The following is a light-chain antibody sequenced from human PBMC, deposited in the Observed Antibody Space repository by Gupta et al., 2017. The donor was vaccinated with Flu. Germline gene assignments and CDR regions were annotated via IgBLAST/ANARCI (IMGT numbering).Light chain of an antibody. CDR3: ATWDSSLSAYV. J-gene: IGLJ1*01. CDR1: SSNIGSSY. CDR2: ENN. Sequence: QSVLTQPPSVSAAPGQKVTISCLGSSSNIGSSYVSWYRHLPGTAPQLLIYENNKQPSGIPDRFSGSKSGTSATLGITGLQTGDEADYYCATWDSSLSAYVFGTGTKVTVL. V-gene: IGLV1-51*02.